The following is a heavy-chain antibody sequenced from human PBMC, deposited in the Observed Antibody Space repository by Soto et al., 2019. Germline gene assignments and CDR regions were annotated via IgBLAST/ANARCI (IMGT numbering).Heavy chain of an antibody. CDR2: IHGSGRSK. Sequence: EVHLAESGGGLVKPGGSLTVSCAASGVGFSDEAMTWVRQARGKGLEWVASIHGSGRSKYYADSVKGRFTISRDNSRNTLYLQMNRLTAADTAVYYCAKVGPSYYYGMDVWGQGTTVTVSS. D-gene: IGHD1-26*01. CDR3: AKVGPSYYYGMDV. V-gene: IGHV3-23*04. CDR1: GVGFSDEA. J-gene: IGHJ6*02.